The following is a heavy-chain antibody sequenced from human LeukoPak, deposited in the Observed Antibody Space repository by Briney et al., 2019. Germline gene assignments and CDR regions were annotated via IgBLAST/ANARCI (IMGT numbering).Heavy chain of an antibody. D-gene: IGHD3-10*01. CDR1: GGSINSHY. Sequence: SETLSLTCTVSGGSINSHYWSWIRQPAGKGLEWIGRIYTSGSTNYNPSLKSRVTMSVDTSKNQFSLKLSSVTAADTAVYYCARDIDYYGSGSYYGGLNWFDPWGQGTLVTVSS. CDR2: IYTSGST. CDR3: ARDIDYYGSGSYYGGLNWFDP. J-gene: IGHJ5*02. V-gene: IGHV4-4*07.